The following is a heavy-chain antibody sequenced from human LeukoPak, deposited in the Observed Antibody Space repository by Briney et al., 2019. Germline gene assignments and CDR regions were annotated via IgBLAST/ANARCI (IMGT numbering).Heavy chain of an antibody. Sequence: GGSLRLSCAASGFTFSSYAMSWVRQAPGKGLEWVSAISGSGGSTYYADSVKGRFTISRDNSKNTLYLQMNSLRAEDTAVYYCAKGGRDYDFWSGYHPASMDVWGQGTTVTVSS. D-gene: IGHD3-3*01. J-gene: IGHJ6*02. CDR1: GFTFSSYA. V-gene: IGHV3-23*01. CDR3: AKGGRDYDFWSGYHPASMDV. CDR2: ISGSGGST.